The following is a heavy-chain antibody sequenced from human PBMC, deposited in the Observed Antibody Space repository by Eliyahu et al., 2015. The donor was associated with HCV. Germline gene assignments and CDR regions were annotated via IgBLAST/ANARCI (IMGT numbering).Heavy chain of an antibody. J-gene: IGHJ4*01. Sequence: QVRLVQSGAEVKKPGASVKVSCRASGYTFTNYYMHWVRQAPGQGLEWLGRIDPNSGDTNYAQNFQGRVTMTRDTSVTTAYMEMSWLRSDDTAVYYCARVWGRRDVDPTVEVDYWGQGTLVTVSS. D-gene: IGHD5-18*01. V-gene: IGHV1-2*06. CDR3: ARVWGRRDVDPTVEVDY. CDR1: GYTFTNYY. CDR2: IDPNSGDT.